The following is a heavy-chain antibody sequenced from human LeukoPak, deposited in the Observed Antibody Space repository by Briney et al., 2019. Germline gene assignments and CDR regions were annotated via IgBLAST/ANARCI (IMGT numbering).Heavy chain of an antibody. Sequence: GESLKISCKGSGYSFTSYWIGWVRQMAGKGLEWMGIIYPGDCDTRYSPSFQGQVTISADKSISTAYLQWSSLKASDTAMYYCARQRAHATRDAFDIWGQGTMVTVSS. CDR1: GYSFTSYW. CDR3: ARQRAHATRDAFDI. V-gene: IGHV5-51*01. CDR2: IYPGDCDT. J-gene: IGHJ3*02.